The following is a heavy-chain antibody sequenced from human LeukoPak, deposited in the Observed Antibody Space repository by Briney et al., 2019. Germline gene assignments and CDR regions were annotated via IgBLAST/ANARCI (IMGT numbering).Heavy chain of an antibody. CDR2: IIPIFGTA. CDR1: GGTFSSYA. J-gene: IGHJ5*02. D-gene: IGHD2-2*02. Sequence: ASVKVSCKASGGTFSSYATSWVRQAPGQGLEWMGGIIPIFGTANYAQKFQGRVTITADESTSTAYMELSSLRSEDTAVYYCARAQTDCSSTSCYSLGWFDPWGQGTLVTVSS. V-gene: IGHV1-69*01. CDR3: ARAQTDCSSTSCYSLGWFDP.